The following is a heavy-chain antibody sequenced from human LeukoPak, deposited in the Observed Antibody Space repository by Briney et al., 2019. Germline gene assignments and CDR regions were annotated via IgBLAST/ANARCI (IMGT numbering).Heavy chain of an antibody. CDR2: IYYSGST. CDR1: GGSINNYY. CDR3: ASLVRSWYAFDI. J-gene: IGHJ3*02. Sequence: SETLSLTCTVSGGSINNYYWSWIRQPPGKGLEWIGYIYYSGSTNYNPSLKSRVTISVDTSKNQFSLKLSSVTAADTAVYYCASLVRSWYAFDIWGQGTMVTVSS. V-gene: IGHV4-59*12. D-gene: IGHD2-2*01.